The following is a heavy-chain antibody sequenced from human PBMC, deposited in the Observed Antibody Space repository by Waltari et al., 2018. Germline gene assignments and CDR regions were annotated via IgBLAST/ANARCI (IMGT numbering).Heavy chain of an antibody. V-gene: IGHV3-48*02. J-gene: IGHJ4*02. CDR2: MSSSGSTI. CDR1: GFRLTSYS. CDR3: ARVVARD. Sequence: VQLVESGGGLVQPGGSLRLYCAASGFRLTSYSMNWVRQAPGRGLEWVSYMSSSGSTIYYADSVKGRFTISRDSANNSLYLQMNSLRDEDTAVYYCARVVARDWGQGTLVTVSS.